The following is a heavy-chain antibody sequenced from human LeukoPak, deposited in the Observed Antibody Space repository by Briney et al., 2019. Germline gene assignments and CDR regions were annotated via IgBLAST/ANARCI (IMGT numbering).Heavy chain of an antibody. V-gene: IGHV1-69*06. J-gene: IGHJ5*02. CDR1: VGTFSSYA. CDR2: IIPIFGTA. CDR3: AREEGGITMVRGVIISHRESRFDP. D-gene: IGHD3-10*01. Sequence: GASVKVSCKASVGTFSSYAFSWVRQAPGPGLEWMGGIIPIFGTANNAQKFQGRVTITADKSTSKAYMELSSLRSEDTAVYYCAREEGGITMVRGVIISHRESRFDPWGQGTLVTVSS.